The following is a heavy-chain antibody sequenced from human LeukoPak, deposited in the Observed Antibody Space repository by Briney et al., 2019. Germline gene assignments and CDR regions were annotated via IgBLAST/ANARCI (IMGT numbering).Heavy chain of an antibody. J-gene: IGHJ4*02. V-gene: IGHV3-74*01. D-gene: IGHD5-18*01. CDR2: INEYGSST. CDR3: ARDAPGNTALDY. Sequence: GGSLRLSCAASGFTFISYWMHWVRQAPGKGLVWVPRINEYGSSTDFADSVKGRFTISRDNAKNTLYLQMNSLRAEDTAVYYCARDAPGNTALDYWGQGTLVTVSS. CDR1: GFTFISYW.